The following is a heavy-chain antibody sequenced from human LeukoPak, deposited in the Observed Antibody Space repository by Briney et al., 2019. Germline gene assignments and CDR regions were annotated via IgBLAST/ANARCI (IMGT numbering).Heavy chain of an antibody. CDR1: GFTFEGFA. Sequence: GRSLRLSCAASGFTFEGFALFWVRQAPGKGLEWVSGINWNSGSVDFADSVKGRFTTSRDNARNSLYLQMNSLRTEDTALYYCAKGTGGYYEPFDSWGQGTLVTVSS. CDR2: INWNSGSV. J-gene: IGHJ4*02. D-gene: IGHD3-3*01. CDR3: AKGTGGYYEPFDS. V-gene: IGHV3-9*01.